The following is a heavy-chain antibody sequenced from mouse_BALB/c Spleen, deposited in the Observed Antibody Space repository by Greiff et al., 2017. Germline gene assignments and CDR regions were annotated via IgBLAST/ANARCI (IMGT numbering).Heavy chain of an antibody. J-gene: IGHJ2*01. D-gene: IGHD2-1*01. Sequence: EVKLQESGGGLVQPGGSLKLSCAASGFTFSSYTMSWVRQTPEKRLEWVAYISNGGGSTYYPDTVKGRFTISRDNAKNTLYLQMSSLKSEDTAMYYCARHYGNYPNYFDYWGQGTTLTVSS. V-gene: IGHV5-12-2*01. CDR2: ISNGGGST. CDR3: ARHYGNYPNYFDY. CDR1: GFTFSSYT.